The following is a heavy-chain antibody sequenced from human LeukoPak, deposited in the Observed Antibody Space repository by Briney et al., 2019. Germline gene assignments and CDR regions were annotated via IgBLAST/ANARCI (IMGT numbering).Heavy chain of an antibody. CDR2: INPNNGGT. CDR1: GYTFTGNY. Sequence: ASVKVSCKASGYTFTGNYIHWVRQAPGQGLEWVGWINPNNGGTYYGQKFQGRVTMTRDTSIRAAYMDLSSLISEDTAVYYCAREGINSVRGVPFDIWGQGTMVTVSS. J-gene: IGHJ3*02. D-gene: IGHD3-10*02. CDR3: AREGINSVRGVPFDI. V-gene: IGHV1-2*02.